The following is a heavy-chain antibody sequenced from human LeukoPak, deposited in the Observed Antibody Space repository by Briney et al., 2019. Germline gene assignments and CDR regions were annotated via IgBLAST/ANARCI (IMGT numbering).Heavy chain of an antibody. D-gene: IGHD3-10*01. J-gene: IGHJ4*02. CDR2: ISGSGGST. CDR3: AKGKGRGGSGSYYYFDY. CDR1: GFTFSSYG. Sequence: GGSLRLSCAASGFTFSSYGMSWVRQAPGKGLEWVSAISGSGGSTYYADSVKGRFTISRDNSKNTLYLQMNSLRAEDTAVYYCAKGKGRGGSGSYYYFDYWGQGTLVTVSS. V-gene: IGHV3-23*01.